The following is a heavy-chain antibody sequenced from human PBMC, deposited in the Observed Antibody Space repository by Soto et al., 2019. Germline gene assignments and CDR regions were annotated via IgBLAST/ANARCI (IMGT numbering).Heavy chain of an antibody. Sequence: SDTLSLTCTVYGGSISSSSYYWAWNGQPPGKGLEWIGSIYYSGSTYYNPSLKSRVTISVDTSKNQFSLKLSSVTAADTAVYYCARRLYYDSSGFEGGGMDVWGQGTTVTVS. V-gene: IGHV4-39*01. CDR1: GGSISSSSYY. D-gene: IGHD3-22*01. J-gene: IGHJ6*02. CDR2: IYYSGST. CDR3: ARRLYYDSSGFEGGGMDV.